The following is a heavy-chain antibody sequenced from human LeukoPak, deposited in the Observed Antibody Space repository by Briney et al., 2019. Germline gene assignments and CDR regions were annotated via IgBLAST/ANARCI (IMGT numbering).Heavy chain of an antibody. J-gene: IGHJ4*02. V-gene: IGHV1-18*01. CDR3: ARDTEYSSGWSEDY. CDR1: GYTFTSYG. D-gene: IGHD6-19*01. CDR2: ISAYNGNT. Sequence: ASVKVSCTASGYTFTSYGISWVRQAPGQGLEWMGWISAYNGNTNYAQKLQGRVTMTTDTSTSTAYMELRSLRSDDTAVYYCARDTEYSSGWSEDYWGQGTLVTVSS.